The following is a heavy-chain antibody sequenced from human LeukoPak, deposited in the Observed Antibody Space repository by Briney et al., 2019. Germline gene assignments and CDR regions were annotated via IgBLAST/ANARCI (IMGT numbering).Heavy chain of an antibody. V-gene: IGHV3-74*01. CDR3: ARTGSGIFDY. CDR1: GFTFSSYW. J-gene: IGHJ4*02. D-gene: IGHD2-15*01. Sequence: PGGSLRLSCAASGFTFSSYWMNWVRQAPGKGLVWVSRTASDGSSTTYADSVKGRFSISRDNAKNTLYLQMNSLRAEDTAVYYCARTGSGIFDYWGQGTLVTVSS. CDR2: TASDGSST.